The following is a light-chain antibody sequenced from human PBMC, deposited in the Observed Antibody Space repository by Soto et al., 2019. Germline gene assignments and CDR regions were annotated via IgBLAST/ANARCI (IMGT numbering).Light chain of an antibody. J-gene: IGLJ1*01. CDR2: DVS. CDR3: SSYTSSGTLV. Sequence: QSALTQPASVSGSPGQSIIISCTGTSSYVGSYNYVSWYQHHPGKAPKFMIYDVSNRPSGVSNRFSGSKSGNTASLTISGLHAEDEADYYCSSYTSSGTLVFGSGTKVTV. CDR1: SSYVGSYNY. V-gene: IGLV2-14*03.